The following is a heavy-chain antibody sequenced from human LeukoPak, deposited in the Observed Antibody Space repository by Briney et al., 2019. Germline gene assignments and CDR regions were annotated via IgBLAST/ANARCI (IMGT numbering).Heavy chain of an antibody. J-gene: IGHJ4*02. CDR2: IYTSGST. CDR1: GGSISSYY. V-gene: IGHV4-4*09. Sequence: KTSETLSLTCTVSGGSISSYYWSWIRQPPGKGLEWIGYIYTSGSTNYNPSLKSRVTISVDTSKNQFSLKLSSVTAADTAVYYCARHAPYYDILTRYHKRYYFDYWGQGTLVTVSS. CDR3: ARHAPYYDILTRYHKRYYFDY. D-gene: IGHD3-9*01.